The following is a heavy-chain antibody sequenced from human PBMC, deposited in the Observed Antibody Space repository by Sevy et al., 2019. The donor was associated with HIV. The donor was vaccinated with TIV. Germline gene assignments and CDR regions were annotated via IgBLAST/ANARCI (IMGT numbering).Heavy chain of an antibody. Sequence: SETLSLTCTVSGGSISSSSYCWGWIRQPPGKGLEWIGSIYYSGSTYYNPSLKSRVTISVDTSKNQFSLKLSSVTAADTAVYYCARHTGFWSGYYPIDYWGQGTLVTVSS. CDR3: ARHTGFWSGYYPIDY. J-gene: IGHJ4*02. CDR2: IYYSGST. D-gene: IGHD3-3*01. V-gene: IGHV4-39*01. CDR1: GGSISSSSYC.